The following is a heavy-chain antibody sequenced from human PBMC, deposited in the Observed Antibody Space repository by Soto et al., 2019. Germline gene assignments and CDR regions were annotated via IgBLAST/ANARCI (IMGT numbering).Heavy chain of an antibody. CDR3: ARPSGGGRFLEWFSLLPYYYNYMVF. D-gene: IGHD3-3*01. V-gene: IGHV3-33*01. J-gene: IGHJ6*03. Sequence: GGSLRLSCAASGFTFSSYGMHWVRQAPGKGLEWVTVIWYDGSNKYYADSVKGRFTISRDNSKTTLYLQMNSLRAEATAVYYCARPSGGGRFLEWFSLLPYYYNYMVFWGKGTLVTVSS. CDR2: IWYDGSNK. CDR1: GFTFSSYG.